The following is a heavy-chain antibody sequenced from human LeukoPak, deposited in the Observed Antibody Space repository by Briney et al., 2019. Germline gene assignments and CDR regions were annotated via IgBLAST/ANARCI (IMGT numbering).Heavy chain of an antibody. CDR2: ISSTSTYI. V-gene: IGHV3-21*01. Sequence: GESLRLSCAASGFTFSNYKMNWVRQAPGRGLEWVSSISSTSTYIYYTDSVKGRFTISRDNAKNSLCMQMNSLRAEDTAVYYCAIDPGTVDTPMVPVWDYWGQGTVVTVSS. J-gene: IGHJ4*02. CDR3: AIDPGTVDTPMVPVWDY. D-gene: IGHD5-18*01. CDR1: GFTFSNYK.